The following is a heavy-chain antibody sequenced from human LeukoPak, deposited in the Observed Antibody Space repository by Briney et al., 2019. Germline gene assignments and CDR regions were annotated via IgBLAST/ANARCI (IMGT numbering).Heavy chain of an antibody. CDR1: GFTFSNYG. Sequence: GRSLRLSCAASGFTFSNYGMHWVRQAPGKGLEWVAVISYDGSNKYYADSVKGRFTISRDNAKNTLYLQMNSLRAEDTAMYYCARASNYFDSRGLHWFDPWGRGTLVTVSS. V-gene: IGHV3-30*03. J-gene: IGHJ5*02. CDR2: ISYDGSNK. CDR3: ARASNYFDSRGLHWFDP. D-gene: IGHD3-22*01.